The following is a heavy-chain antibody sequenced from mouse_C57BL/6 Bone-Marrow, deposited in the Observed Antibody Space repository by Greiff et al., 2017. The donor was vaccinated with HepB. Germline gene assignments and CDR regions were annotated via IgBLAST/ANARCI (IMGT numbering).Heavy chain of an antibody. CDR1: GYTFTSYG. V-gene: IGHV1-81*01. CDR3: AREIPYYYGSSYENY. J-gene: IGHJ2*01. D-gene: IGHD1-1*01. CDR2: IYPRSGNT. Sequence: QVQLQQSGAELARPGASVKLSCKASGYTFTSYGISWVKQRPGQGLEWIGEIYPRSGNTYYNEKFKGKAKLTADKSSSTAYMELRSLTSEDSAVYFCAREIPYYYGSSYENYWGQGTTLTVSS.